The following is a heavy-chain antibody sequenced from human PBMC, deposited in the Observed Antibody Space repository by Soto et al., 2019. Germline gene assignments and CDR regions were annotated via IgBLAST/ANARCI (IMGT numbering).Heavy chain of an antibody. CDR1: GFTFSSYA. CDR3: AKEKNVDTAMVFGDAFDT. V-gene: IGHV3-23*01. CDR2: ISGSGGST. J-gene: IGHJ3*02. D-gene: IGHD5-18*01. Sequence: GGSLRLSCAASGFTFSSYAMSWVRQAPGKGLEWVSAISGSGGSTYYADSVKGRFTISRDNSKNTLYLQMNSLRAEDTAVYYCAKEKNVDTAMVFGDAFDTWGQGTMVTVSS.